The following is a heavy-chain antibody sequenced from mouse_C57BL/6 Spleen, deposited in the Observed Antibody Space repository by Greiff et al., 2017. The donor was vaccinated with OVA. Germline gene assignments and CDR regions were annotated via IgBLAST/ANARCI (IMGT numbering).Heavy chain of an antibody. D-gene: IGHD1-1*01. V-gene: IGHV6-3*01. CDR3: TTTVVDPAWFAY. CDR1: GFTFSNYW. CDR2: IRLKSDNYAT. J-gene: IGHJ3*01. Sequence: EVKLQESGGGLVQPGGSMKLSCVASGFTFSNYWMNWVRQSPEKGLEWVAQIRLKSDNYATHYAESVKGRFTISRDDSKSSVYLQMNNLRAEDTGIYYCTTTVVDPAWFAYWGQGTLVTVSA.